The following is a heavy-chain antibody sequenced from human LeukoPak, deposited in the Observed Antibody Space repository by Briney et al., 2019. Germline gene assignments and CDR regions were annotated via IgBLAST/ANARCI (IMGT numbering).Heavy chain of an antibody. CDR3: ARDRRSPVIYYYYYMDV. V-gene: IGHV3-21*01. CDR2: ISSGSSYI. J-gene: IGHJ6*03. D-gene: IGHD1-26*01. Sequence: GGSLRLSCAASGFTFSSYSMNWVRQPPAKGLEWVSSISSGSSYIYYADSVKGRFTISRDNAKNSLYLQMNSLRAEDTAVYYCARDRRSPVIYYYYYMDVWGKGTTVTVSS. CDR1: GFTFSSYS.